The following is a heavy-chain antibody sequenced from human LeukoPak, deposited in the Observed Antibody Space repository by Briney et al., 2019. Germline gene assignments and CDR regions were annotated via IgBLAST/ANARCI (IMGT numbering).Heavy chain of an antibody. V-gene: IGHV1-2*02. J-gene: IGHJ5*02. CDR2: INPNSGGT. Sequence: ASVKVSCKASGYTFTGYYMHWVRQAPGQGLEWMGWINPNSGGTNYAQKFQGRVTMTRDTSISTAYMELSRLRSDDTAVYYCARDQGYSSSLEHTAVAGGEDNWFDPWGQGTLVTVSS. CDR1: GYTFTGYY. D-gene: IGHD6-13*01. CDR3: ARDQGYSSSLEHTAVAGGEDNWFDP.